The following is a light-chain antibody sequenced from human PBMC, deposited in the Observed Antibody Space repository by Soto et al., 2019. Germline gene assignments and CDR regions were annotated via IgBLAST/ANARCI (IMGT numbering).Light chain of an antibody. Sequence: DIVMTQSPDSLAVSLGERATINCKSSQSVLYTSNNKNYLAWYQQKPGQPPKLLIYWASTRESGFPDRFSGSGSGTDFTLTISSLQAEDVAVYYCQHYYSTPFTFGPGTKVDIK. V-gene: IGKV4-1*01. CDR1: QSVLYTSNNKNY. CDR2: WAS. CDR3: QHYYSTPFT. J-gene: IGKJ3*01.